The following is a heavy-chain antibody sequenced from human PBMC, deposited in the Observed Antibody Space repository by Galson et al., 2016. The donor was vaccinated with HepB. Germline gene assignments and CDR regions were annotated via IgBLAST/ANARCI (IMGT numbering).Heavy chain of an antibody. CDR1: GYIFTRYY. J-gene: IGHJ4*02. V-gene: IGHV1-2*04. D-gene: IGHD2-15*01. CDR3: VRDYSYMPDY. CDR2: INTNSGNT. Sequence: SVKVSCKASGYIFTRYYIHWVRQAPGQGLEWMGWINTNSGNTNYAQKFQDSVTMTRDMSISTAYMEVRSLNSGDTAIYYCVRDYSYMPDYWGQGTLVTVSS.